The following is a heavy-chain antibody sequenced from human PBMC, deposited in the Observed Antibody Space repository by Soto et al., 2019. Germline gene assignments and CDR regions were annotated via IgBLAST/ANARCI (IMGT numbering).Heavy chain of an antibody. Sequence: EVQLVESGGGLVQPGGSLKLSCAASGFTFSGSAIHWVRQASGKGLEWVGRVRSKANSYATAFAASLKGRFTISRDDSKNTAFLQMNSLKTEDTAVYYCTRLHIVTFYYYGMDVWGQGTPVTVSS. CDR2: VRSKANSYAT. CDR3: TRLHIVTFYYYGMDV. J-gene: IGHJ6*02. V-gene: IGHV3-73*01. CDR1: GFTFSGSA. D-gene: IGHD2-21*01.